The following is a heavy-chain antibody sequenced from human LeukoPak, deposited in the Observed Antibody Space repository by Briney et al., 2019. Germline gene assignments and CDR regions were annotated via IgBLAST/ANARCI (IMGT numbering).Heavy chain of an antibody. D-gene: IGHD5-18*01. CDR2: IIPIFGSP. CDR1: GGTFRNYA. J-gene: IGHJ4*02. CDR3: ARDWGHTYAYYGVL. V-gene: IGHV1-69*01. Sequence: SVKVSCKSSGGTFRNYALTWVRQAPGHGLEWMGGIIPIFGSPNYAQKFKGRVMITSDESTSTAYLELSSLTSEDTAVYYCARDWGHTYAYYGVLWGQGTLVTVSS.